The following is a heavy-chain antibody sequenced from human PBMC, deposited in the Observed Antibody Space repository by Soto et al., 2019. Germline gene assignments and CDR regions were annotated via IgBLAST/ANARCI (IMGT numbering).Heavy chain of an antibody. J-gene: IGHJ5*02. Sequence: SEPLSLTFTVPGGSISSGGYYWSWIRQHPGKGLEWIGYIYYSGSTYYNPSLKSRVTISVDTSKNQFSLKLSSVTAADTAGEYRAREALGNFDPWGKGTLVTVS. CDR3: AREALGNFDP. CDR1: GGSISSGGYY. D-gene: IGHD1-26*01. V-gene: IGHV4-31*03. CDR2: IYYSGST.